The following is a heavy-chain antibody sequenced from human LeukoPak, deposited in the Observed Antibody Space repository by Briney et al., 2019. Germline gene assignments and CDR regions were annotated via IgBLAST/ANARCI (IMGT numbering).Heavy chain of an antibody. V-gene: IGHV3-9*01. CDR3: AKLAVAGTYFDY. CDR2: ISWNSGSI. D-gene: IGHD6-13*01. J-gene: IGHJ4*02. Sequence: PGRSLRLSCAASGFTFDDYAMHWVRQAPGKGLEWVSGISWNSGSIGYADSVKGRFTISRDNSKNTLYLQMNSLRAEDTAVYYCAKLAVAGTYFDYWGQGTLVTVSS. CDR1: GFTFDDYA.